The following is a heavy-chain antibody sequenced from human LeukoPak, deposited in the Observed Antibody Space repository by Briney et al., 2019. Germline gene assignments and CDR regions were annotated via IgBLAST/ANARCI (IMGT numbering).Heavy chain of an antibody. CDR1: GFTFSSYG. V-gene: IGHV3-30*02. Sequence: GGSLRLSCAASGFTFSSYGMLWVRQAPGKGLEWVAFIRYDGSNKYYADSVKGRFTISRDNSKNTLYLQMNSLRAEDTAVYYCAKDRAVPASLGYNWFDPWGQGTLVTVSS. D-gene: IGHD2-2*01. CDR2: IRYDGSNK. CDR3: AKDRAVPASLGYNWFDP. J-gene: IGHJ5*02.